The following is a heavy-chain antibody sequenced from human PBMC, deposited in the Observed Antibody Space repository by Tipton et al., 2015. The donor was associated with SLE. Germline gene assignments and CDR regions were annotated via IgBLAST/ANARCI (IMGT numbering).Heavy chain of an antibody. V-gene: IGHV4-4*09. D-gene: IGHD6-13*01. CDR1: GGSISSYY. Sequence: TLSLTCTVSGGSISSYYWSWIRQPPGKGLEWIGYIYTSGSTNYNPSLKSRVTISVDTSKNQFSLKLSSVTAADTAVYYCARGQAAAGGYAFDIWGQGTMVTVSS. CDR2: IYTSGST. J-gene: IGHJ3*02. CDR3: ARGQAAAGGYAFDI.